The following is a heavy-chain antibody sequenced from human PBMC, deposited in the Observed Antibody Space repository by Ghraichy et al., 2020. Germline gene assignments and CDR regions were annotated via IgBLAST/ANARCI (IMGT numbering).Heavy chain of an antibody. V-gene: IGHV1-69*13. CDR2: IIPIFGTA. Sequence: SVKVSCKASGGTFSSYAISWVRQAPGQGLEWMGGIIPIFGTANYAQKFQGRVTITADESTSTAYMELSSLRSEDTAVYYCARDREIGYCSSTSCPLDVWGQGTTVTVSS. J-gene: IGHJ6*02. CDR3: ARDREIGYCSSTSCPLDV. D-gene: IGHD2-2*01. CDR1: GGTFSSYA.